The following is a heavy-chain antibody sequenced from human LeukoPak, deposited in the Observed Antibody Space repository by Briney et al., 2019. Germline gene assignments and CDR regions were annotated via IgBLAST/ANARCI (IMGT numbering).Heavy chain of an antibody. CDR2: INSDGSST. Sequence: RGSLRLSCAASGFTFSSYWMHWVRQAPGKGLVWVSRINSDGSSTSYADSVKGRFTISRDNAKNSLYLQMNSLRAEDTAVYYCARTMIVVAHSDYWGQGTLVTVSS. V-gene: IGHV3-74*01. CDR1: GFTFSSYW. CDR3: ARTMIVVAHSDY. D-gene: IGHD3-22*01. J-gene: IGHJ4*02.